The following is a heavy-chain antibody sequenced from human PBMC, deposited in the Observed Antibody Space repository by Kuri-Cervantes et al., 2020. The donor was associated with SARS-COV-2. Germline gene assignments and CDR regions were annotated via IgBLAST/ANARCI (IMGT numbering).Heavy chain of an antibody. CDR1: GFTVSSNY. D-gene: IGHD3-22*01. V-gene: IGHV3-53*01. J-gene: IGHJ4*02. CDR2: IYSGGST. Sequence: LSLTCSTSGFTVSSNYMSWVRQAPGKGLEWVSVIYSGGSTSYADSVNGRFTIPRDNSRNTLSLQMNSLSTEDTDVYYCARGHDRRVYFSTPAPYYFDFWGQGILVTVSS. CDR3: ARGHDRRVYFSTPAPYYFDF.